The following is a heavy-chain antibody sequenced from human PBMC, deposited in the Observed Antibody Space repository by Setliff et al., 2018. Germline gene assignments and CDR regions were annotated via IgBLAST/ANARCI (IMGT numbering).Heavy chain of an antibody. V-gene: IGHV1-18*01. CDR3: ERLERYCSTTSCQRTSGDDF. Sequence: GASVKVSCKASGYTFTDYGISWVRQAPGQGLEWMGWISPYTGNTFYAPQFQGRVIMTTDTSAKTAYMDLRSLRSDDTAVYYCERLERYCSTTSCQRTSGDDFWGLGTLVTVSS. J-gene: IGHJ4*02. D-gene: IGHD2-2*01. CDR2: ISPYTGNT. CDR1: GYTFTDYG.